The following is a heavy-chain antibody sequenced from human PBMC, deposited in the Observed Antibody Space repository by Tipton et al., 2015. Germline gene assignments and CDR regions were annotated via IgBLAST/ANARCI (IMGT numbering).Heavy chain of an antibody. CDR2: ISYSGST. CDR3: ARDLEHGMDV. CDR1: GGSVNSANYY. J-gene: IGHJ6*02. D-gene: IGHD5-24*01. Sequence: TLSLTCTVSGGSVNSANYYWSWIRQPPGKGLEWIGYISYSGSTHYNPSLKSRVAISVDTSKNQFSLTLKSVTAADTAAYYCARDLEHGMDVWGQGTTVTVSS. V-gene: IGHV4-61*01.